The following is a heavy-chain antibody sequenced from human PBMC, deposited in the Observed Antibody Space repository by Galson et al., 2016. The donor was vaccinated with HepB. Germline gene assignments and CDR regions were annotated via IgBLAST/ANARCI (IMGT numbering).Heavy chain of an antibody. CDR3: ARRESYLRYNGLDV. CDR2: VFYSGKT. V-gene: IGHV4-39*01. D-gene: IGHD1-26*01. CDR1: GGSVSTSSYY. J-gene: IGHJ6*02. Sequence: SETLSLTCTVSGGSVSTSSYYWGWIRQSPEKGLERLGSVFYSGKTFYNPSLKSRITISIDTSQNQFSLKVTSVTAADTAVYYCARRESYLRYNGLDVWGPGTTVIVS.